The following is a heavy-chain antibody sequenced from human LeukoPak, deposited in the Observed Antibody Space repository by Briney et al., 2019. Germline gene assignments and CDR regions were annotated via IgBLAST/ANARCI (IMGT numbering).Heavy chain of an antibody. V-gene: IGHV3-21*01. Sequence: GSLRLSCAASGFTFSSYSMNWVRQAPGKGLEWVSSISSSSSYIYYADSVKGRFTISRDNAKNSLYLQMNSLRAEDTAVYYCARDMGSSWPHHAFDIWGQGTMVTVSS. CDR2: ISSSSSYI. D-gene: IGHD6-13*01. CDR3: ARDMGSSWPHHAFDI. CDR1: GFTFSSYS. J-gene: IGHJ3*02.